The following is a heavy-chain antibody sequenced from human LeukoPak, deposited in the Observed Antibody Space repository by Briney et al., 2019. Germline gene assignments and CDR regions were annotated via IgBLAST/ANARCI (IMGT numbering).Heavy chain of an antibody. J-gene: IGHJ4*02. Sequence: SETLSLXCTVSGGSISSYYWSWIRQPPGKGLEWIGYIYYSGSTNYNPSLKSRVTISVDTSKNQFSLKLSSVTAADTAVYYCAAYDYSNSYYFDYWGQGTLVTVSS. V-gene: IGHV4-59*01. CDR2: IYYSGST. CDR3: AAYDYSNSYYFDY. CDR1: GGSISSYY. D-gene: IGHD4-11*01.